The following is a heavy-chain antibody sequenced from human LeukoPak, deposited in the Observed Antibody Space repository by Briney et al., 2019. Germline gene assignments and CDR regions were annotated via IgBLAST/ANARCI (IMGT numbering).Heavy chain of an antibody. V-gene: IGHV3-53*01. CDR2: IYSGGST. CDR1: XXTXSSKY. J-gene: IGHJ4*02. Sequence: LRLSXXASXXTXSSKYMSWVRQAPGKGLEWVSVIYSGGSTYYADSVKGRFTISRDNSKNTLYLQMNSLRAEDTAVYYCARDFDYWGQGTLVTVSS. CDR3: ARDFDY.